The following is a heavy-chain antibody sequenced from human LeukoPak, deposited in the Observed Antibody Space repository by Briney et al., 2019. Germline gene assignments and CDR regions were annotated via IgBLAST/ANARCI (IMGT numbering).Heavy chain of an antibody. V-gene: IGHV3-33*01. Sequence: VRSLRLSCAASGFTFSSYGMHCVRQAPGKGLGWGAVIWYDGSNKCYADSVKGRFTISRDNSKNTLYLQMNSLRAEDTAVYYCAREGCSGGSCSIDYWGQGTLVTVSS. CDR3: AREGCSGGSCSIDY. D-gene: IGHD2-15*01. CDR2: IWYDGSNK. J-gene: IGHJ4*02. CDR1: GFTFSSYG.